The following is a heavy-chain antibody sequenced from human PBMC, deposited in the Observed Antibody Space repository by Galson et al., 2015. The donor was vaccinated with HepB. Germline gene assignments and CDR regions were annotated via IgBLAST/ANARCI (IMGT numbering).Heavy chain of an antibody. CDR1: GFTFSSYG. Sequence: SLRLSCAASGFTFSSYGMHWVRQAPGKGLELVAVISYDGSNKYYADSVKGRFTISRDNSKNTLYLQMNSLRAEDTAVYYCAKDGDEGSTVTTDGYFDYWGQGTLVTVSS. J-gene: IGHJ4*02. D-gene: IGHD4-17*01. CDR2: ISYDGSNK. V-gene: IGHV3-30*18. CDR3: AKDGDEGSTVTTDGYFDY.